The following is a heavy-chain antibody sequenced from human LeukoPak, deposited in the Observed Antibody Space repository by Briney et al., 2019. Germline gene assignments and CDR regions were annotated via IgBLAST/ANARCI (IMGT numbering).Heavy chain of an antibody. Sequence: PGGSLRLSCAASGFTFSSYAMHWVRQAPGKGMEYVSAISSNGGSTYYANSVKGRFTISRDNSKNTLYLQMGSLRAEDMAVYYCARGASIMATSSYWGQGTLVTVSS. CDR3: ARGASIMATSSY. J-gene: IGHJ4*02. D-gene: IGHD5-24*01. CDR2: ISSNGGST. CDR1: GFTFSSYA. V-gene: IGHV3-64*01.